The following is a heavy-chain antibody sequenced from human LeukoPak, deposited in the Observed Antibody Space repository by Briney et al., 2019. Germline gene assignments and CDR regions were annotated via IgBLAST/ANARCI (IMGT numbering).Heavy chain of an antibody. CDR3: AKNWVASSWFNWFDP. CDR2: ISGSGGST. CDR1: GFTFSSYA. J-gene: IGHJ5*02. V-gene: IGHV3-23*01. Sequence: GGSLRLSCAASGFTFSSYAMSWVRQAPGKGLEWVSAISGSGGSTYYADSVKGRFTISRDNAKNTLYLQMNSLRAEDTAVYYCAKNWVASSWFNWFDPWGQGTLVTVSS. D-gene: IGHD6-13*01.